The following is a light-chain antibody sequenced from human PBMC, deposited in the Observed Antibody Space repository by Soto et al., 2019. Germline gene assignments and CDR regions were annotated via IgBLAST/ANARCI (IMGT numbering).Light chain of an antibody. CDR1: QSVTSNY. CDR3: QQYGSFPWT. V-gene: IGKV3-20*01. CDR2: GAS. J-gene: IGKJ1*01. Sequence: IVLTQSPGSLSFSPGERATLSCRASQSVTSNYFAWYQQKPGQAPRLLIYGASSRATGIADRFSGSGSGTDFTLTISRLEPEDFAVYYCQQYGSFPWTFGQGTKVDIK.